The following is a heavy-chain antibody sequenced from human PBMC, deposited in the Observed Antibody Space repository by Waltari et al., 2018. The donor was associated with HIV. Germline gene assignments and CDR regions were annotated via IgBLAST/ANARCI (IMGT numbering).Heavy chain of an antibody. V-gene: IGHV3-30*03. J-gene: IGHJ4*02. CDR1: GIRFFYSYG. Sequence: QVQLVESGGGVVQPGRSLSVYCAAFGIRFFYSYGMHRLCQAPCKGLEWVASISYDATTLYYAHSVKGRFTISRDNSKKILYLQMDSLRGEDTALYFCATDRRQGFYFDNNGERPFASWGQGTLVTVSS. CDR2: ISYDATTL. CDR3: ATDRRQGFYFDNNGERPFAS. D-gene: IGHD3-22*01.